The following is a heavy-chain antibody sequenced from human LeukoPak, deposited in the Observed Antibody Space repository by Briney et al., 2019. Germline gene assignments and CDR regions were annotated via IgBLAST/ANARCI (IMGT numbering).Heavy chain of an antibody. V-gene: IGHV1-2*02. CDR1: GYTFTGYY. D-gene: IGHD2-2*01. Sequence: GASVKVSCKASGYTFTGYYMHWVRQAPGQGLEWMGWINPNSGGTNYAQKFQGRVTMTRDTSISTAYMELSRLRSDDTAVYYCARGQDENYCSSTSCYRGEVDYWGQGTLVTVSS. CDR3: ARGQDENYCSSTSCYRGEVDY. CDR2: INPNSGGT. J-gene: IGHJ4*02.